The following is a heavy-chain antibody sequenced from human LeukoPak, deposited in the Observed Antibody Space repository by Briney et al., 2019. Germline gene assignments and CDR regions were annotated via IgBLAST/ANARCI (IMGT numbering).Heavy chain of an antibody. CDR2: INPSGGST. CDR3: ARLVVPAAADY. D-gene: IGHD2-2*01. V-gene: IGHV1-46*01. J-gene: IGHJ4*02. Sequence: ASVKVSCKASGHTFTSYYMHWVRQAPGQGLEWMGIINPSGGSTSYAQKFQGRVTMTRDTSTSTVYMELSSLRSEDTAVYYCARLVVPAAADYWGQGTLVTVSS. CDR1: GHTFTSYY.